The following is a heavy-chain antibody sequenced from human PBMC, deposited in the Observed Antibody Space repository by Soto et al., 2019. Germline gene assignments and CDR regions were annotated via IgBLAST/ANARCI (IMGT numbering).Heavy chain of an antibody. D-gene: IGHD3-3*01. V-gene: IGHV3-30*03. CDR1: GFTFSSYG. CDR2: ISYDGSNK. J-gene: IGHJ4*02. CDR3: ARDRITIFGVVTLDY. Sequence: GGSLRLSCAASGFTFSSYGMHWVRQAPGKGLEWVAVISYDGSNKYYADSVKGRFTISRDNSKNTLYLQMNSLRAEDTAVYYCARDRITIFGVVTLDYWGQGTLVTVSS.